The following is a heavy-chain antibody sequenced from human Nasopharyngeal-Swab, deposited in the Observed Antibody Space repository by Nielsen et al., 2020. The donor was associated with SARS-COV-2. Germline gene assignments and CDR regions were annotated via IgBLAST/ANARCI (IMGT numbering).Heavy chain of an antibody. J-gene: IGHJ6*03. V-gene: IGHV2-70*11. CDR1: GFSLSTSGMC. CDR2: IDWDDDK. Sequence: SGPTLVKPTQTLTLTCTFSGFSLSTSGMCVSWIRQPPGKALEWLARIDWDDDKYYSTSLKTRLTISKDTSKNQVVLTMTNMDPVDTATYYCARRKAVAAHGRDYYYYYMDVWGKGTTVTVSS. CDR3: ARRKAVAAHGRDYYYYYMDV. D-gene: IGHD6-19*01.